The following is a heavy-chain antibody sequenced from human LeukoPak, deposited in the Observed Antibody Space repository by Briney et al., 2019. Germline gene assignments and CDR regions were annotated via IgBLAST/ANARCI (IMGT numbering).Heavy chain of an antibody. J-gene: IGHJ4*02. Sequence: GRSLRLSCAASGFTFSSYAMHWVRQAPGKGPEWVAVISYDGSNKYYADSVKGRFTISRDNSKNTLYLQMNSLRAEDTAVYYCAREGVYDSSGYPDYWGQGTLVTASS. V-gene: IGHV3-30-3*01. D-gene: IGHD3-22*01. CDR2: ISYDGSNK. CDR3: AREGVYDSSGYPDY. CDR1: GFTFSSYA.